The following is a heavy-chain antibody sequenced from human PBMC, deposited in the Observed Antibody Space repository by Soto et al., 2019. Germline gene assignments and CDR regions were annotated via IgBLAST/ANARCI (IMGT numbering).Heavy chain of an antibody. D-gene: IGHD3-10*01. CDR3: ARLSYYYGSGSYYRHWFDP. Sequence: SETLSLTCTVSGGSISSCSYYWGWIRQPPGKGLEWIGSIYYSGSTYYNPSLKSRVTISVDTSKNQFSLKLSSVTAADTAVYYCARLSYYYGSGSYYRHWFDPWGQGTLVTVSS. J-gene: IGHJ5*02. CDR2: IYYSGST. V-gene: IGHV4-39*01. CDR1: GGSISSCSYY.